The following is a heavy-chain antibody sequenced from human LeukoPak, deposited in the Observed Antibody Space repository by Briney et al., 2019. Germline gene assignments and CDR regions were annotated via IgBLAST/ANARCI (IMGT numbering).Heavy chain of an antibody. CDR2: IYYSGST. Sequence: SETLSLTCTVSGGFISSSRYYWGWIRQPPGRGLEWIGTIYYSGSTYYNPSLKSRVTISVDTSKNQFSLKLSSVTAADTAVYYCARQGLLEWLLFHWFDPWGQGTLVTVSS. CDR1: GGFISSSRYY. D-gene: IGHD3-3*01. J-gene: IGHJ5*02. V-gene: IGHV4-39*01. CDR3: ARQGLLEWLLFHWFDP.